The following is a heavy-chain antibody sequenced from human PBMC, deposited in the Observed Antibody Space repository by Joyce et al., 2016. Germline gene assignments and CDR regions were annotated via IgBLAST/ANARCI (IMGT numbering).Heavy chain of an antibody. D-gene: IGHD5/OR15-5a*01. Sequence: QVQLQQWGAGLLRPSETLSLTCIIHNGYFCGYYWNWIRQSPGKGLEWIGEIHDGGTTNSNPSLKSRLTISVDASKTQFSLKLNSLAAADTAVYYCARGGLRWFDSWGQGALVTVSS. CDR1: NGYFCGYY. CDR3: ARGGLRWFDS. CDR2: IHDGGTT. V-gene: IGHV4-34*01. J-gene: IGHJ5*02.